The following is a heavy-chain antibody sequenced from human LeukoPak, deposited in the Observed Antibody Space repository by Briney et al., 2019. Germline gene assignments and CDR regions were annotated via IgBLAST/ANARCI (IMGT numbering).Heavy chain of an antibody. CDR1: GGSDSGYF. V-gene: IGHV4-59*08. CDR2: IYYRGRT. J-gene: IGHJ4*02. Sequence: SDTLSLTCSVSGGSDSGYFWSWIRQSPGKGLEWIGYIYYRGRTLYSPSLKSRVTMSVDTSENQFSLRLSSVTAADTAVYYCARHDDVPVIRRGFDFWGQGTVVTVTS. D-gene: IGHD2-21*02. CDR3: ARHDDVPVIRRGFDF.